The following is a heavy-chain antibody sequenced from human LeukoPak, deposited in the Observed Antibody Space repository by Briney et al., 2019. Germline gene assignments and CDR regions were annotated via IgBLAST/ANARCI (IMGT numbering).Heavy chain of an antibody. CDR1: GFTFSDYY. J-gene: IGHJ5*02. D-gene: IGHD3-22*01. CDR3: ARSDSSGYPNWFDP. Sequence: GGSLRLSCAASGFTFSDYYMSWIRQAPRKGLEWVSYISSSGSTIYYADSVKGRFTISRDNAKNSLYLQMNSLRAEDTAVYYCARSDSSGYPNWFDPWGQGTLVTVSS. V-gene: IGHV3-11*01. CDR2: ISSSGSTI.